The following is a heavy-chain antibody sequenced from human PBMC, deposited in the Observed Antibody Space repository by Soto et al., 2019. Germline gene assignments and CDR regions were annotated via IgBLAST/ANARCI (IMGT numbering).Heavy chain of an antibody. V-gene: IGHV3-48*03. J-gene: IGHJ5*02. CDR3: AGDKGAARPGGFDP. Sequence: EVQLVESGGGLVQPGGTLRLSCAASGFTFSSYEMNWVRQAPGKGLEWVSYISSSGSTIYYADSVKGRFTISRENAKNSLYLQMNSPGGEDTAVYYCAGDKGAARPGGFDPWGQGTLVTVSS. CDR2: ISSSGSTI. D-gene: IGHD6-6*01. CDR1: GFTFSSYE.